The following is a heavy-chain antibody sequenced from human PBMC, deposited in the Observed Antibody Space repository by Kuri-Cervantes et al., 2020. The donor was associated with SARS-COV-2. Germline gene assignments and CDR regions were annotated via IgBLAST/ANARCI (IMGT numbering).Heavy chain of an antibody. CDR2: ISAYNGNT. J-gene: IGHJ3*02. CDR1: GYTFTSYD. D-gene: IGHD3-3*01. CDR3: ARGRYDFWSGPLDAFDI. Sequence: ASVKVSCKASGYTFTSYDISWVRQAPGQGLEWMGRISAYNGNTNYAQKLQGRVTMTTDTSTSTAYMELRSLRSDDTAVYYCARGRYDFWSGPLDAFDIWGQGTMVTVSS. V-gene: IGHV1-18*01.